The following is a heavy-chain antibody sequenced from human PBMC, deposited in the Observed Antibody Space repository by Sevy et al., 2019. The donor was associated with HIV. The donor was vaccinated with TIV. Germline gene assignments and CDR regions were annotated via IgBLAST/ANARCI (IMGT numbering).Heavy chain of an antibody. J-gene: IGHJ3*02. Sequence: GGSPRLSCAASGFTFSSYAMSWVRLAPGKGLEWVSGISGSGGSTDYADSVKGRFTISRDNSKNTLYLQMNSLRAEDTAVYYCAKGDYGGNSAAFDIWGQGTMVTVSS. CDR2: ISGSGGST. CDR1: GFTFSSYA. CDR3: AKGDYGGNSAAFDI. D-gene: IGHD4-17*01. V-gene: IGHV3-23*01.